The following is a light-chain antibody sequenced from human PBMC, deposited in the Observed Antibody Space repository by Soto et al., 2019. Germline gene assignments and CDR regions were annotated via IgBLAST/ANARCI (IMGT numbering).Light chain of an antibody. Sequence: EIVMTQSPATLSVSPGERATLSCWASQTVSINLAWYQQKPGQAPRLLIYGASTRATGIPARFSGSGSGTEFTLTISSLQSEDFAVYYCQQYNNWPPSTFGQGTRLEIK. V-gene: IGKV3-15*01. J-gene: IGKJ5*01. CDR1: QTVSIN. CDR3: QQYNNWPPST. CDR2: GAS.